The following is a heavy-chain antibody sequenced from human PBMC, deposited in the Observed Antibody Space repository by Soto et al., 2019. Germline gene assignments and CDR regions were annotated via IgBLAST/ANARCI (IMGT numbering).Heavy chain of an antibody. V-gene: IGHV4-34*01. CDR2: INHSGST. J-gene: IGHJ5*02. D-gene: IGHD1-20*01. Sequence: SETLSLTCAVYGGSFSGYYWSWIRQPPGKGLEWIGEINHSGSTNYNPSLKSRVTISVDTSKNQFSLKLSSVTAADTAVYYCARVQYNWNRKRFDPWGQGTLVTVSS. CDR3: ARVQYNWNRKRFDP. CDR1: GGSFSGYY.